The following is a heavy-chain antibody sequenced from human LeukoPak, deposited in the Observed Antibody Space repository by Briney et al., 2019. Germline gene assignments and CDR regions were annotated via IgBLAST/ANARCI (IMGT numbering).Heavy chain of an antibody. CDR3: ARDRLLVGGSTRATIGYYYYYGMDV. CDR2: IYSGGST. V-gene: IGHV3-66*01. J-gene: IGHJ6*02. CDR1: GFTVSSNY. Sequence: PGGSLRLSCAASGFTVSSNYMSWVRQAPGKGLEWVSVIYSGGSTYYADSVKGRFTISRDNSKNTLCLQMNSLRAEDRAVYYCARDRLLVGGSTRATIGYYYYYGMDVWGQGTTVTVSS. D-gene: IGHD5-24*01.